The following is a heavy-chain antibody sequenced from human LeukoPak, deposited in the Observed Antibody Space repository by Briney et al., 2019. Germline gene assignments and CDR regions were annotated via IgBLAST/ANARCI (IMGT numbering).Heavy chain of an antibody. CDR2: IYYSGST. Sequence: SETLSLTCTVSGGSISSYYWSWIRQPPGKGLEWIGYIYYSGSTNYNPPLKSRVTISVDTSKNQFSLKLSSVTAADTAVYYCARHHDLGGIDPWGQGTLVTVSS. CDR3: ARHHDLGGIDP. CDR1: GGSISSYY. D-gene: IGHD3-16*01. J-gene: IGHJ5*02. V-gene: IGHV4-59*08.